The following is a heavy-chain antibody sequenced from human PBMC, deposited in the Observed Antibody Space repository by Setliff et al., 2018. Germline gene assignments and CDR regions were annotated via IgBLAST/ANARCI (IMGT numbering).Heavy chain of an antibody. Sequence: ASVKVSCKASGGTFSGYAFSWVRQAPGQGLEWIGGITPIFETAHYAEKFRDRVTITADKSTTTVHMELSSLASEDTAVYFCARDSVTLGQLERRGGWHYYGMDVWGQGTTVTVSS. J-gene: IGHJ6*02. CDR2: ITPIFETA. V-gene: IGHV1-69*06. CDR3: ARDSVTLGQLERRGGWHYYGMDV. CDR1: GGTFSGYA. D-gene: IGHD1-1*01.